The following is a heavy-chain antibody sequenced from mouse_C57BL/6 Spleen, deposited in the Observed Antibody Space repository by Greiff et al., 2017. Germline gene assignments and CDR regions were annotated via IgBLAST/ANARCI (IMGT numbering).Heavy chain of an antibody. CDR3: ARNYYYGSSYWYFDV. J-gene: IGHJ1*03. D-gene: IGHD1-1*01. V-gene: IGHV5-9*01. Sequence: EVKVVESGGGLVKPGGSLKLSCAASGFTFSSYTMSWVRQTPEKRLEWVATISGGGGNTYYPDSVKGRFTISRDNAKNTLYLQMSSLRSEDTALYYCARNYYYGSSYWYFDVWGTGTTVTVSS. CDR2: ISGGGGNT. CDR1: GFTFSSYT.